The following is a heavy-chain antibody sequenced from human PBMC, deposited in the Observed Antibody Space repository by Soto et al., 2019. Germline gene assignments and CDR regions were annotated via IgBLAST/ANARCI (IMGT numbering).Heavy chain of an antibody. CDR2: IIPILGIA. CDR1: GGTFSSYT. V-gene: IGHV1-69*02. J-gene: IGHJ6*02. Sequence: ASVKVSCKASGGTFSSYTISWVRQAPGQGLEWMGRIIPILGIANYAQKFQGRVTITADKSTSTAYMELSSLRSEDTAVYYCAKSLGDYYDSSGLHYYYYGMDVWGQGTTVTVSS. D-gene: IGHD3-22*01. CDR3: AKSLGDYYDSSGLHYYYYGMDV.